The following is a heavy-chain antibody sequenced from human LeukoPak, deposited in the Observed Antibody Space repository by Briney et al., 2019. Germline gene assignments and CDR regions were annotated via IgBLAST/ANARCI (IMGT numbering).Heavy chain of an antibody. CDR1: GYTFTSYA. D-gene: IGHD3-22*01. J-gene: IGHJ4*02. CDR2: SNAGNGNT. V-gene: IGHV1-3*02. CDR3: ATVPFRGYSTHNFDY. Sequence: WASVKVSCKASGYTFTSYAMHWVRQAPGQRLEWMGWSNAGNGNTKYSQEFQGRVTITRDTSASTAYMELSSLRSEDMAVYYCATVPFRGYSTHNFDYWGQGTLVTVSS.